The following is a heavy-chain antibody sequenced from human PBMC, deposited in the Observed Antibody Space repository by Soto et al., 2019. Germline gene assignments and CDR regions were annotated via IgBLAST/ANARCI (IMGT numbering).Heavy chain of an antibody. Sequence: EVQLVESGGVVVQPGGSLRLSCAASGFTFDDYTMHWVRQAPGKGLEWVSLISWDGGSTYYADSVKGRFTISRDNCKNSLYLQMNSLRTEYTALYYCAKGDISAGPLAEYFQHWGQGTLVTVSS. CDR3: AKGDISAGPLAEYFQH. J-gene: IGHJ1*01. D-gene: IGHD6-13*01. V-gene: IGHV3-43*01. CDR1: GFTFDDYT. CDR2: ISWDGGST.